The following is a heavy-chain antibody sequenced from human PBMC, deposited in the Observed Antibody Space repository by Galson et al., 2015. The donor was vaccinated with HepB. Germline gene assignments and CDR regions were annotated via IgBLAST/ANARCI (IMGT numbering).Heavy chain of an antibody. CDR2: ISYDGSNK. CDR1: GFTFSSYA. CDR3: ARGYDYVWGSYRYKYYFDY. D-gene: IGHD3-16*02. Sequence: LRLSCAASGFTFSSYAMHWVRQAPGEGLEWVAVISYDGSNKYYADSVKGRFTISRDNSKNTLYLQMNSLRAEDTAVYYCARGYDYVWGSYRYKYYFDYWGQGTLVTVSS. J-gene: IGHJ4*02. V-gene: IGHV3-30*04.